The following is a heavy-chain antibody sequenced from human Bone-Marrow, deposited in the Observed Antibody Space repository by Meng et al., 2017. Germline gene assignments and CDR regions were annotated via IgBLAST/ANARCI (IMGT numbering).Heavy chain of an antibody. CDR2: IIPIFGTA. V-gene: IGHV1-69*01. D-gene: IGHD3-22*01. Sequence: QVQLGQCGAEVKKPGSSVKVSCKASGGTLSSYAISWVRQGPGQGLEWMGGIIPIFGTANYAQKFQGRVTITADESTSTAYMELSSLRSEDTAVYYCARDRYYYDSSGYRFDYWGQGTLVTVSS. CDR1: GGTLSSYA. J-gene: IGHJ4*02. CDR3: ARDRYYYDSSGYRFDY.